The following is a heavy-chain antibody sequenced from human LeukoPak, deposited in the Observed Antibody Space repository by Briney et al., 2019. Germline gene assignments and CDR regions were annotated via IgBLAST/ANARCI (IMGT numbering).Heavy chain of an antibody. V-gene: IGHV4-30-4*08. D-gene: IGHD3-9*01. J-gene: IGHJ6*03. CDR2: IYYSGST. Sequence: PSQTLSLTCTVSGGSISSGDYYWSWIRQPPGKGLEWIGYIYYSGSTYYSPSLKSRVTISVDTSKNQFSLKLSSVTAADTAVYYCARDRYDILTGYLGYMDVWGKGTTVTVSS. CDR1: GGSISSGDYY. CDR3: ARDRYDILTGYLGYMDV.